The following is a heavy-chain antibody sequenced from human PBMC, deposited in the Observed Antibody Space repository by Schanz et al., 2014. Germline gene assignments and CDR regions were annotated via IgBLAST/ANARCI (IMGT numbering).Heavy chain of an antibody. CDR3: ERGNKGGWAD. CDR1: GFIFNDYY. J-gene: IGHJ4*02. V-gene: IGHV3-11*04. Sequence: QVQLVSSGGGLVKPGGSLRLSCAASGFIFNDYYMNWIRQAPGKGLEWLSYISRDGTTSYYADSVKGRFTISRDNARNSLYLQMSSLRAEDTAVYYCERGNKGGWADWGQGTLVTVSS. D-gene: IGHD1-1*01. CDR2: ISRDGTTS.